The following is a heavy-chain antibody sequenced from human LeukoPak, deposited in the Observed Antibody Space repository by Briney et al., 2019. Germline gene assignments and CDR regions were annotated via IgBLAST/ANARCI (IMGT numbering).Heavy chain of an antibody. CDR1: GFTFSSYA. Sequence: PGGSPRLSCAASGFTFSSYAMHWVRQAPGKGLEWVAVISYDGSNKYCADSVKGRFTISRDNSKNTLYLQMNSLRAEDTAVYYCARDYYGSSGYPDYWGQGTLVTVSS. J-gene: IGHJ4*02. CDR2: ISYDGSNK. D-gene: IGHD3-22*01. CDR3: ARDYYGSSGYPDY. V-gene: IGHV3-30-3*01.